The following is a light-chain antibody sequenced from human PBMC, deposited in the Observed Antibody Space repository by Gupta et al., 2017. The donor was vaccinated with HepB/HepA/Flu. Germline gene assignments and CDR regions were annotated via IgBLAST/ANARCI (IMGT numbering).Light chain of an antibody. V-gene: IGKV3-20*01. CDR3: QQYGPSPPYT. J-gene: IGKJ2*01. CDR2: GAS. Sequence: EIVLTQSPGTLSLSPGERATLSCRASQSISDNYLNWYQQKSGQAPRLLIYGASTRATGVPDRFSGSGSVTDFTLTITRLEPEDFAVYYCQQYGPSPPYTFGQGTKLEIK. CDR1: QSISDNY.